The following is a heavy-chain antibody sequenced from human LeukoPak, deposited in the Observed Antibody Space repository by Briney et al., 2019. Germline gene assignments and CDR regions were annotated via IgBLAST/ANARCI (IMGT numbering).Heavy chain of an antibody. CDR2: MNPNSGNT. J-gene: IGHJ3*02. CDR3: ARAEVGATNGNPFDI. V-gene: IGHV1-8*03. Sequence: GAAVKVSCKASGYTFTSYDINWVRQPTGQGLEWMGWMNPNSGNTGYAQKFQGRVTITRNTSRSTAYMELSSLRSEDTAVYYCARAEVGATNGNPFDIWGQGTRVSVSS. CDR1: GYTFTSYD. D-gene: IGHD1-26*01.